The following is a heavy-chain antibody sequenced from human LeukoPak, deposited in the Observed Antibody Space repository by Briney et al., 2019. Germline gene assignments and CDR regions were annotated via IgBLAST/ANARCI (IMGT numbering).Heavy chain of an antibody. V-gene: IGHV4-4*02. D-gene: IGHD6-13*01. CDR2: IYHSGST. CDR3: ASIAAAGSTYDY. J-gene: IGHJ4*02. Sequence: ASETLSLTCAVSGGSISSSNWWSWVRQPPGKGLEWIGEIYHSGSTNYNPSLKSRVTISVDKSKNQFSLKLSSVTAADTAVYYCASIAAAGSTYDYWGQGTLVTVSS. CDR1: GGSISSSNW.